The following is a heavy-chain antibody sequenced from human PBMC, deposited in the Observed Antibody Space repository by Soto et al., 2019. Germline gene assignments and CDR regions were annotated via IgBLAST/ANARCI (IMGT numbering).Heavy chain of an antibody. J-gene: IGHJ4*02. CDR1: GFTFSSYG. D-gene: IGHD3-3*01. Sequence: QVQLVESGGGVVQPGRSLRLSCAASGFTFSSYGMHWVRQAPGKGLEWVSVISYDGSNKYYADSVKGRFTISRDNSKNTLYLQMKSLRAEDTAVYYCAKALPLRFLELLFDYWGQGTLVTVSS. V-gene: IGHV3-30*18. CDR3: AKALPLRFLELLFDY. CDR2: ISYDGSNK.